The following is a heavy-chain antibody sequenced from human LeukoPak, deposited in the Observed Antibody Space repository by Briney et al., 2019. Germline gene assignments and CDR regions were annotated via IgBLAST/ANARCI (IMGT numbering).Heavy chain of an antibody. CDR1: GFTFSSYG. CDR2: ISYDGSNK. CDR3: ARVQWELHNFDY. J-gene: IGHJ4*02. D-gene: IGHD1-26*01. Sequence: GGSLRLSCAASGFTFSSYGMHWVRQAPGKGLEWVAVISYDGSNKYYADSVKGRFTISRDNAKNSLYLQMNSLRAEDTAVYYCARVQWELHNFDYWGQGTLVTVSS. V-gene: IGHV3-30*03.